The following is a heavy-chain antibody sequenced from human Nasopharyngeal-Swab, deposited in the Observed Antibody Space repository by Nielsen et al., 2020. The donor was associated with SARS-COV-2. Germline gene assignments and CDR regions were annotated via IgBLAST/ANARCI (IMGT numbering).Heavy chain of an antibody. CDR2: AGGNDGST. Sequence: GASLKISCAASGFGFSAFAMSWVRQAPGKGLEWVSAAGGNDGSTFYADSVRGRFTISRDNSKNTLYLQMNSLRAEDTALYYCAKKYGTRGWYAGLDYWGQGTQVTVSS. CDR3: AKKYGTRGWYAGLDY. CDR1: GFGFSAFA. J-gene: IGHJ4*02. D-gene: IGHD6-19*01. V-gene: IGHV3-23*01.